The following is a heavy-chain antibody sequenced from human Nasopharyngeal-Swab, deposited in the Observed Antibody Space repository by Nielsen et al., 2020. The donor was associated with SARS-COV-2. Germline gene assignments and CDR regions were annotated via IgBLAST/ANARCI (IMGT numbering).Heavy chain of an antibody. CDR1: GFTFSSYS. J-gene: IGHJ4*02. CDR3: VREWFGTIDY. V-gene: IGHV3-21*01. Sequence: GESLKISCADSGFTFSSYSMNWVRQAPGKGLEWVSSISSSSSYIYYADSMKGRFISSRDNAKNSLYLQMNSLRDGDTAMYYCVREWFGTIDYWGQGTLVTVSS. D-gene: IGHD3-10*01. CDR2: ISSSSSYI.